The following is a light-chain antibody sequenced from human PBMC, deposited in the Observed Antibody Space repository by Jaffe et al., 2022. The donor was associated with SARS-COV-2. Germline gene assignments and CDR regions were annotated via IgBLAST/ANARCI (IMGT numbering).Light chain of an antibody. CDR1: ALPRKF. J-gene: IGLJ3*02. V-gene: IGLV3-10*01. CDR2: EDY. CDR3: YSTDSSGNHRV. Sequence: SYELTQPPSVSVSPGQTARITCSGDALPRKFAYWYQQKSGQAPVLVIFEDYKRPSGIPERVSASSAGTVATLTISGAQVEDEADYYCYSTDSSGNHRVFGGGTKLIVL.